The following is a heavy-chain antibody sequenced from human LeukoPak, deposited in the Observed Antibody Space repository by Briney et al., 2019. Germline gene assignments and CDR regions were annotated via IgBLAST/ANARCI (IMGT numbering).Heavy chain of an antibody. D-gene: IGHD1-26*01. CDR2: IYYSGST. J-gene: IGHJ3*02. CDR3: ARKPVGAFDI. CDR1: GGSISSYY. Sequence: SETLSLTCTVSGGSISSYYWSWIRQPPGKGLEWIGYIYYSGSTNYNPSLKSRVTISVDTSKNQFSLKLSSVTAADTAVYYCARKPVGAFDIWGQGTMVTVSS. V-gene: IGHV4-59*01.